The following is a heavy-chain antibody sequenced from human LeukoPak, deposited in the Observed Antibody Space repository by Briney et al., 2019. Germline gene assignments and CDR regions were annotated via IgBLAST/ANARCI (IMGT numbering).Heavy chain of an antibody. Sequence: GGSLRLSCAASGFIFSSCWMSWVRQVPGKGLEWGANIKQDGTETSYVDSVEGRFTISRDNAKHSLFLQMNSLRADDTALYYCARGVTSAWYLRYYFEYWGQGIMVTASS. CDR1: GFIFSSCW. V-gene: IGHV3-7*03. CDR2: IKQDGTET. D-gene: IGHD6-13*01. J-gene: IGHJ4*02. CDR3: ARGVTSAWYLRYYFEY.